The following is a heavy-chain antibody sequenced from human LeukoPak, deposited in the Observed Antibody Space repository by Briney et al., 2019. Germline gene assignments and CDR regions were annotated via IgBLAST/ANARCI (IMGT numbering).Heavy chain of an antibody. CDR2: IYYSGST. J-gene: IGHJ6*02. Sequence: SETLSLTCTVSGGSISSGGYNWSWIRQHPGKGLECIGYIYYSGSTYYNPSLRSRVTMSVDTSKNQFSLKLNSVTAADTAVYYCAREGGTRAYYYYGVDVWGQGTTVTVSS. D-gene: IGHD6-25*01. CDR1: GGSISSGGYN. V-gene: IGHV4-31*03. CDR3: AREGGTRAYYYYGVDV.